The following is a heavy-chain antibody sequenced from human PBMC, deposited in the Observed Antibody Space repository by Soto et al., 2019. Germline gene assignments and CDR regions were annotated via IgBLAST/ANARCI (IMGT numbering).Heavy chain of an antibody. D-gene: IGHD3-10*01. CDR1: GYTYTSYA. J-gene: IGHJ5*02. Sequence: ASVKVSCKTSGYTYTSYAMRWVRQAPGQRLEWMGWISAYNGNTNYAQKLQGRVTMTTDTSTSTAYMELRSLRSDDTAVYYCARDSLLLWFGEAPDWFDPWGQGTLVTVSS. CDR3: ARDSLLLWFGEAPDWFDP. V-gene: IGHV1-18*01. CDR2: ISAYNGNT.